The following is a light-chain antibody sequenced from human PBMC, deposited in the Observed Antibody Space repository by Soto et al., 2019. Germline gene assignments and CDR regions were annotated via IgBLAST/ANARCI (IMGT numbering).Light chain of an antibody. V-gene: IGKV3-15*01. Sequence: EIVMTQSPATLSVSPGERATLSCRASQSVNNNLAWYQQKPGQAPRLLIYGASTTDTGIPARFSGSGSGTEFTLTISSLQSEDFAVYYCQQFNNWPRTFGQGTKVEVK. CDR1: QSVNNN. CDR2: GAS. CDR3: QQFNNWPRT. J-gene: IGKJ1*01.